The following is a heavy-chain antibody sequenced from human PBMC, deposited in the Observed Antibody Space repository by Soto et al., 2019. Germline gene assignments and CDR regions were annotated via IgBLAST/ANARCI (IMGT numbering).Heavy chain of an antibody. CDR3: ARGLTTVTPRSYYYYYMDV. Sequence: SETLSLTCAVYGGSFSGYYWSWIRQPPGKGLEWIGEINHSGSTNYNPSLKSRVTISVDTSKNQFSLKLSSVTAADTAVYYCARGLTTVTPRSYYYYYMDVWGKGTTVTVSS. CDR2: INHSGST. CDR1: GGSFSGYY. V-gene: IGHV4-34*01. J-gene: IGHJ6*03. D-gene: IGHD4-17*01.